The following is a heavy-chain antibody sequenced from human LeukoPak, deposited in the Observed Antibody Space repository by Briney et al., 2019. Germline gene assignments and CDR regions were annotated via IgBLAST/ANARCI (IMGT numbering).Heavy chain of an antibody. Sequence: ESLKISCTGSGYTFTNYWVAWVRRMPGKGLEWMGVIYPGDSDTRYSPSFQGQVTISADKSINTAYLQWSSLKASDTAIYYCARRGEAMDPFDYWGQGTLVTVSS. CDR3: ARRGEAMDPFDY. D-gene: IGHD5-18*01. V-gene: IGHV5-51*01. CDR1: GYTFTNYW. CDR2: IYPGDSDT. J-gene: IGHJ4*02.